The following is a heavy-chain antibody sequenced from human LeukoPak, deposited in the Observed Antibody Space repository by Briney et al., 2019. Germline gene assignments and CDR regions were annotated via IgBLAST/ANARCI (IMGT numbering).Heavy chain of an antibody. CDR2: ISAYNGNT. J-gene: IGHJ4*02. CDR3: ASSNPRRGYCSGTSCLPDY. Sequence: GASVKVSCKASGYTFTSYGISWVRQAPGQGLEWMGWISAYNGNTNYAQKLQGRVTMTKDTSTRIVYMELRSLRSDDTAVYYCASSNPRRGYCSGTSCLPDYWGQGTLVTVSS. CDR1: GYTFTSYG. D-gene: IGHD2-2*01. V-gene: IGHV1-18*01.